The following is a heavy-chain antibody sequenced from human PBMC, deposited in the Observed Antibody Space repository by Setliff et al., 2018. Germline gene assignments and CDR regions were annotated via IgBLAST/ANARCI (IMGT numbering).Heavy chain of an antibody. J-gene: IGHJ4*02. V-gene: IGHV1-46*01. CDR3: ARAPLESGYYYGQGHYFDY. CDR1: GYTFTGYY. CDR2: IDPSGDYT. Sequence: ASVKVSCKASGYTFTGYYMHWVRQAPGQGLEWMGIIDPSGDYTNYARKFQGRVTMTRDTSTTTVYMELSSLRSDDTAVYYCARAPLESGYYYGQGHYFDYWGQGTLVTV. D-gene: IGHD5-18*01.